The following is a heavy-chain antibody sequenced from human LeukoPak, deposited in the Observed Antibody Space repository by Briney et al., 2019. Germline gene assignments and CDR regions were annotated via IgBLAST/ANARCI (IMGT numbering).Heavy chain of an antibody. CDR2: INHSGST. J-gene: IGHJ4*02. V-gene: IGHV4-34*01. CDR3: ASLGPRYSGYDWGDY. D-gene: IGHD5-12*01. CDR1: GGSFSDYY. Sequence: PSETLSLTCAVYGGSFSDYYWTWIRQPPGKGLEWIGEINHSGSTNYKPSLKSRVTISVDTSKNQFSLKLTSVTAADTAVYFCASLGPRYSGYDWGDYWGQGTLVTVSS.